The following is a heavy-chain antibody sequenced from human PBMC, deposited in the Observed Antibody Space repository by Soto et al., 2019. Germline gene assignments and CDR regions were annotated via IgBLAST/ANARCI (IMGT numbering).Heavy chain of an antibody. CDR2: IYSGGST. CDR1: GFTVSSNY. J-gene: IGHJ6*02. Sequence: LRLSCAASGFTVSSNYMSWVRQAPGKGLEWVSVIYSGGSTYYADSVKGRFTISRDNSKNTLYLQMNSLRAEDAAVYYCASGYGDSSHYYGMDVWGQGTTVTVSS. CDR3: ASGYGDSSHYYGMDV. D-gene: IGHD4-17*01. V-gene: IGHV3-53*01.